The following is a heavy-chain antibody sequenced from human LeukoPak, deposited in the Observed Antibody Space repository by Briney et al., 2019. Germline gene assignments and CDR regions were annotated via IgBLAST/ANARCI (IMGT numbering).Heavy chain of an antibody. CDR1: GGSFSGYY. CDR2: INHSGST. CDR3: ARGEYYYGSGSYWHIKDY. Sequence: PSETLSLTCAVYGGSFSGYYWSWIRQPPGKGLEWIGEINHSGSTNYNPSLKSRVTISADTSKNQFSLKLSSVTAADTAVYYCARGEYYYGSGSYWHIKDYWGQGTLVTVSS. J-gene: IGHJ4*02. D-gene: IGHD3-10*01. V-gene: IGHV4-34*01.